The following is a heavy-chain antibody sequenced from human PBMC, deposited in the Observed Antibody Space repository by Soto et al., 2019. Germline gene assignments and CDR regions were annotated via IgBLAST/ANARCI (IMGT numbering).Heavy chain of an antibody. J-gene: IGHJ6*02. Sequence: GASVKVSCKASGYTFTSYGISWVRQAPGQGLEWMGWISAYNGNTNYAQKLQGRVTMTTDTSTSTAYMELRSLRSDDTAVYYCARDRLRISITGTTLGFRDYGMDVWGQGTTVTVSS. V-gene: IGHV1-18*01. D-gene: IGHD1-7*01. CDR3: ARDRLRISITGTTLGFRDYGMDV. CDR1: GYTFTSYG. CDR2: ISAYNGNT.